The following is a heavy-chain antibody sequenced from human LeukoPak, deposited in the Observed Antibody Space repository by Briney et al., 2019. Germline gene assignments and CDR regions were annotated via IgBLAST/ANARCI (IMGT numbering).Heavy chain of an antibody. Sequence: GASLRLSCVASGFTFNIYPMRSVRQAPGEGLWWVSAISGGGETTLYADSVEGRFTISRDNSRNTLFLQMSSLRAEDTAVYFCAGKSPTTTRQPAFDIWGRGTMVTVSS. CDR2: ISGGGETT. CDR3: AGKSPTTTRQPAFDI. J-gene: IGHJ3*02. V-gene: IGHV3-23*01. D-gene: IGHD1/OR15-1a*01. CDR1: GFTFNIYP.